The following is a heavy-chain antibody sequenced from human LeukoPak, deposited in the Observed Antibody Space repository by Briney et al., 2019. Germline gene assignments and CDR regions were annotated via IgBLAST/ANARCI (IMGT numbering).Heavy chain of an antibody. CDR2: INQDGSEK. Sequence: GGSLRLSCAASGFTFSTYAMSWVRQAPGKGLEWVANINQDGSEKYYVDSVKGRFTISRDNAKNSLYLQMNSLRAEDTAVYYCARERVFDYWGQGTLVTVSS. J-gene: IGHJ4*02. V-gene: IGHV3-7*01. CDR3: ARERVFDY. CDR1: GFTFSTYA.